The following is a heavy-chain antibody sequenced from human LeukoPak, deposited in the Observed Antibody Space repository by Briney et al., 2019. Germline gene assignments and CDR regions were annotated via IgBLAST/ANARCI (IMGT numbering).Heavy chain of an antibody. V-gene: IGHV3-66*04. CDR1: GFAVSNNY. J-gene: IGHJ4*02. CDR2: IYSDGSP. D-gene: IGHD1-7*01. Sequence: GGSLRLSCAASGFAVSNNYMSWVRQAPGKGMEWVSVIYSDGSPYYPDSVRGRLTISRDNSKNSLYLQMNSLRAEDTAVYYCARLRRELWGLSFDDWGQGTRVTVSS. CDR3: ARLRRELWGLSFDD.